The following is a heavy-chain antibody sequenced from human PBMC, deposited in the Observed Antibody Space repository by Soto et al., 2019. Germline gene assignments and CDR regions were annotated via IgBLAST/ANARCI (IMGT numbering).Heavy chain of an antibody. CDR1: GFTFSRWA. CDR2: ISSDSSAI. Sequence: GGSLRLSCAASGFTFSRWALNWFRQAPGKGLEWVSSISSDSSAIYYADSLKGRFLISRDNARNSLYLQMNGLEDEDTAVYYCARGETTGDRPGFDYWGQGTRVTVSS. D-gene: IGHD6-6*01. V-gene: IGHV3-21*01. J-gene: IGHJ4*02. CDR3: ARGETTGDRPGFDY.